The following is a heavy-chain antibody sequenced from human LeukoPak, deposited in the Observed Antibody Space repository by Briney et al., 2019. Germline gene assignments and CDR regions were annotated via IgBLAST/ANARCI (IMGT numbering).Heavy chain of an antibody. J-gene: IGHJ1*01. CDR2: IRYDGSDK. CDR1: GFTFSSYG. CDR3: ARSSDSSSLQYFQH. V-gene: IGHV3-30*02. Sequence: TGGSLRLSCAASGFTFSSYGMHWVRQAPGKGLEWVAFIRYDGSDKYYADSVKGRFTISRDNSKNTLYLQMNSLRAEDTAVYYCARSSDSSSLQYFQHWGQGTLVTVSS. D-gene: IGHD6-6*01.